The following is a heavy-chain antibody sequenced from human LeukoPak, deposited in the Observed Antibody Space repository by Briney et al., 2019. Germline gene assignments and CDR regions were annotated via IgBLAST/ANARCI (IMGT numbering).Heavy chain of an antibody. CDR2: ISGSGGST. D-gene: IGHD6-19*01. CDR3: AKDGRVAVAATGYYCMDV. Sequence: PGASLRLSCAASGFTFSSYAMSWVRQAPGKGLEWVSAISGSGGSTNYADSVKGRFTISRDNSKNTLYLQMNSLRAEDTAVYYCAKDGRVAVAATGYYCMDVWGQGTTVTVSS. J-gene: IGHJ6*02. V-gene: IGHV3-23*01. CDR1: GFTFSSYA.